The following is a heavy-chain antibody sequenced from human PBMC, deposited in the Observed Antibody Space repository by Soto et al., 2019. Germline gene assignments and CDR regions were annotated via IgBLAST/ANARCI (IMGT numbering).Heavy chain of an antibody. CDR3: ARDKDYGSGSYYLSPGGLDY. CDR2: ISAYNGNT. Sequence: GASVKVSCKASGYTFTSYGISWVRQAPGQGLEWMGWISAYNGNTNYAQKLQGRVTMTTDTSTSTAYMELRSLRSDDTAVYYCARDKDYGSGSYYLSPGGLDYWGQGTLVTVSS. CDR1: GYTFTSYG. J-gene: IGHJ4*02. V-gene: IGHV1-18*04. D-gene: IGHD3-10*01.